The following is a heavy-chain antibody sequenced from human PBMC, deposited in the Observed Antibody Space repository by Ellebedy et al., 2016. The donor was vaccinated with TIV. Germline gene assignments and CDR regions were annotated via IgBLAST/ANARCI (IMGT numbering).Heavy chain of an antibody. CDR3: ARRLSVVINQLDY. J-gene: IGHJ4*02. CDR2: INAGNGNT. V-gene: IGHV1-3*01. CDR1: GYTFTSYA. D-gene: IGHD3-22*01. Sequence: ASVKVSCKASGYTFTSYAMHWVRQAPGQRLEWMGWINAGNGNTKYSQKFQGRVTMTTDTSTSTAYMELRSLRSDDTAVYYCARRLSVVINQLDYWGQGTLVTVSS.